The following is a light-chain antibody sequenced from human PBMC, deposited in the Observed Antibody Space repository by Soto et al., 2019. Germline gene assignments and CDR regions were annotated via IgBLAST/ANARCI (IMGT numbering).Light chain of an antibody. CDR1: QSVSSN. CDR3: QQYNNWPRT. CDR2: GAS. Sequence: EILMAQSPATLSVSPGARGTLSFRASQSVSSNLAWYQQKPGQAPRLLIYGASARATGIPSRFSGSVSGTEFTLTISSLQSEDFAVYYCQQYNNWPRTFGQGTKVDIK. J-gene: IGKJ1*01. V-gene: IGKV3-15*01.